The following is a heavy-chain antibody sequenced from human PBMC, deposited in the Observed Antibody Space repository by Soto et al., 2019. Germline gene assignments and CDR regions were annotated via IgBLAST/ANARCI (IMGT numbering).Heavy chain of an antibody. J-gene: IGHJ3*02. CDR1: GGTFSSYA. Sequence: ASVKVSCKASGGTFSSYAISWVRQAPGQGLEWMGGIIPIFGTANYAQKFQGRVTITADESTSTAYMELSSLRSEETAVYYCARGLWELGDGLDAFDIWGQGTMVTVSS. V-gene: IGHV1-69*13. CDR3: ARGLWELGDGLDAFDI. D-gene: IGHD1-26*01. CDR2: IIPIFGTA.